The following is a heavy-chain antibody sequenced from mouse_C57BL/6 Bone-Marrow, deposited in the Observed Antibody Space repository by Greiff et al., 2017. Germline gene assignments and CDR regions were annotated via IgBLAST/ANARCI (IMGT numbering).Heavy chain of an antibody. Sequence: VQLQQSGAELVKPGASVKLSCTASGFNLTDYYMHWVKQRPEQGLEWIGRIDPADGEPKYAPKFHGKDTITAATSSNTAYLQLSSLTAEDTAVYDCARPGSSDDWDIEVGGTGTTVNVSS. CDR1: GFNLTDYY. D-gene: IGHD1-1*01. CDR3: ARPGSSDDWDIEV. V-gene: IGHV14-2*01. J-gene: IGHJ1*03. CDR2: IDPADGEP.